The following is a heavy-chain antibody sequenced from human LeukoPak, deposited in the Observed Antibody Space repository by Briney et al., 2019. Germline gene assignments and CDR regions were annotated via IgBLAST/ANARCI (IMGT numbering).Heavy chain of an antibody. V-gene: IGHV3-53*01. CDR1: GFTVSSNS. CDR3: ARGSPMLRGRPFDY. CDR2: IYSDNT. Sequence: GGSLRLSCAASGFTVSSNSMSWVRQAPGKGLEWVSFIYSDNTHYSDSVKGRFTISRDNSKSTLYLQMNSLRAEDTAVYYCARGSPMLRGRPFDYWGQGTLVTVSS. D-gene: IGHD3-10*01. J-gene: IGHJ4*02.